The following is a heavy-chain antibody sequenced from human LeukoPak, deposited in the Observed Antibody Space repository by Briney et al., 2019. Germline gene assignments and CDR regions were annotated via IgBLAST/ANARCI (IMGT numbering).Heavy chain of an antibody. Sequence: GSLRLSCAASGFTFSSYAMSWVRQAPGKGLEWIGEINHSGSTNYNPSLKSRVTISVDTSKNQFSLKLSSVTAADTAVYYCAGGHSSSWDDRLPFDYWGQGTLVTVSS. CDR1: GFTFSSYA. CDR3: AGGHSSSWDDRLPFDY. D-gene: IGHD6-13*01. J-gene: IGHJ4*02. CDR2: INHSGST. V-gene: IGHV4-34*01.